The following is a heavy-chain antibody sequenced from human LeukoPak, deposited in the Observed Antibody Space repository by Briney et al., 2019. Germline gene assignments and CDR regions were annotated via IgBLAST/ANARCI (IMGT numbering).Heavy chain of an antibody. CDR3: ARDDHPQYFQH. V-gene: IGHV4-59*01. CDR2: IYYSGST. Sequence: SETLSLTCTVSGGSISTYYWSWIRQPPGKGLECIGYIYYSGSTNYSPSLKSRVTISVDTSKNQFSLKLSSVTAADTAVYYCARDDHPQYFQHWGQGTLVTVSS. D-gene: IGHD1-14*01. J-gene: IGHJ1*01. CDR1: GGSISTYY.